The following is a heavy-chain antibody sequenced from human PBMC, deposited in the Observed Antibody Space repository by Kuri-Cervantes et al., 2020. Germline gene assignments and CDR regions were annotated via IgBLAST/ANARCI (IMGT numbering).Heavy chain of an antibody. Sequence: GGSLRLSCAASGFTFSSYGMHWVRQAPGKGLEWVAVISYDGSNKYYADSVKGRFTISRDNSKNILHLQMNSLRIDDTALYYCAKERGGFDAFEVWGQGTMVTVSS. CDR1: GFTFSSYG. V-gene: IGHV3-30*18. CDR3: AKERGGFDAFEV. CDR2: ISYDGSNK. J-gene: IGHJ3*01.